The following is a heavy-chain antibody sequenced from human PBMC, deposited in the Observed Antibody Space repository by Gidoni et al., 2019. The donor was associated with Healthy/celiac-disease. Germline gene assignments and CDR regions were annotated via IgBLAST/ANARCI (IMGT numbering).Heavy chain of an antibody. CDR3: ARDPFLGYSYGYGGFDY. V-gene: IGHV3-30-3*01. J-gene: IGHJ4*02. CDR1: GFTFSSYA. D-gene: IGHD5-18*01. Sequence: QVQLVESGGGVVQPGRSLRLSCAASGFTFSSYAMHWVRQAPGKGLEWVAVISYDGSNKYYADSVKGRFTISRDNSKNTLYLQMNSLRAEDTAVYYCARDPFLGYSYGYGGFDYWGQGTLVTVSS. CDR2: ISYDGSNK.